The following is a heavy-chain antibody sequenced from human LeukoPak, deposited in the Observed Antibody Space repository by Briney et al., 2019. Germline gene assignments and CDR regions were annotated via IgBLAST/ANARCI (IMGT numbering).Heavy chain of an antibody. CDR3: ARSESGSGSFRDY. J-gene: IGHJ4*02. CDR2: MNPNSGNT. D-gene: IGHD3-10*01. V-gene: IGHV1-8*01. Sequence: ASVKVSCKASGYTFTSYDINWVRQATGQGLGWMGWMNPNSGNTGYAQEFQGRVTMTRSTSINTAYMELSSLRSEDTAVYYCARSESGSGSFRDYWGQGTLVTVSS. CDR1: GYTFTSYD.